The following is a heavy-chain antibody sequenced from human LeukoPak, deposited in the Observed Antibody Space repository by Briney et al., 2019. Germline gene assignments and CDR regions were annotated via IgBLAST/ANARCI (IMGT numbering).Heavy chain of an antibody. J-gene: IGHJ3*02. Sequence: GGSLRLSCEASGFTFSSYAMTWVRQAPGKGLEWVSGIYASGSATHYADAVKGRFTISRDNSKNTLYLQMNSLRAEDTAVYYCAKRPRDSSGYYLGAFDMWGQGTMVTVSS. CDR1: GFTFSSYA. D-gene: IGHD3-22*01. CDR3: AKRPRDSSGYYLGAFDM. CDR2: IYASGSAT. V-gene: IGHV3-23*01.